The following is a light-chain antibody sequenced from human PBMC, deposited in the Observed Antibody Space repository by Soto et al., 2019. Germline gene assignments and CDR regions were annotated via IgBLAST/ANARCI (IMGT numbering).Light chain of an antibody. V-gene: IGKV1-5*03. CDR3: QQYNSYSPYT. CDR2: KAS. CDR1: QSISSW. J-gene: IGKJ2*01. Sequence: DIQMSQSPSTLSASVGDRVTITCRARQSISSWLAWYQQKPGKAPKRLIYKASSLESGVLSRFSGSGSGTEFTLTISSLQPDDFATYYCQQYNSYSPYTFGHGTKLEIK.